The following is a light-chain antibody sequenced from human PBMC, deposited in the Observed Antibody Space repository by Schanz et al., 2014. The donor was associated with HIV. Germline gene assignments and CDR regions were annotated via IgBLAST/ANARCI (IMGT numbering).Light chain of an antibody. V-gene: IGLV2-14*03. Sequence: SALTQPPSASGSPGQSITISCTGTSRDLGGWNYPSWYQQHPGQAPKLLIYDVTYRPSGISNRFSGSKSGNTASLTISGLQADDEADYYCCSFTSSSTWMFGGGTKLTVL. CDR3: CSFTSSSTWM. J-gene: IGLJ3*02. CDR2: DVT. CDR1: SRDLGGWNY.